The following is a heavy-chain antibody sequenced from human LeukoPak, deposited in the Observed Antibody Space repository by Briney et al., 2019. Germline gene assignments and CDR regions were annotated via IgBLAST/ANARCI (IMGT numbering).Heavy chain of an antibody. J-gene: IGHJ6*02. CDR3: ANLPTYYYDSSVAYYYGMDV. Sequence: PAGSLRLSCAASGFTFSSYAMSWVRQAPGKGLEWVSAISGSGGSTYYADSVKGRFTISRDNSKNTLYMQMNSLGAEDTAVYYCANLPTYYYDSSVAYYYGMDVWGQGTTVTVSS. CDR2: ISGSGGST. D-gene: IGHD3-22*01. V-gene: IGHV3-23*01. CDR1: GFTFSSYA.